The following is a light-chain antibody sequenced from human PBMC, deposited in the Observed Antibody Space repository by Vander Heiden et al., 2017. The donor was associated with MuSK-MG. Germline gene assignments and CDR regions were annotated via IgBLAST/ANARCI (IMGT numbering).Light chain of an antibody. J-gene: IGLJ2*01. CDR1: SLRSNY. Sequence: SSELTQDPAVSVALGQTVTITCQGDSLRSNYAGWYQQKPGQAPVLVFFSKNNRPSGIPDRFSGSSSGNTASLTITGAQAEDEADYYCNSRDRSGKRVIFGGGTKLT. CDR3: NSRDRSGKRVI. CDR2: SKN. V-gene: IGLV3-19*01.